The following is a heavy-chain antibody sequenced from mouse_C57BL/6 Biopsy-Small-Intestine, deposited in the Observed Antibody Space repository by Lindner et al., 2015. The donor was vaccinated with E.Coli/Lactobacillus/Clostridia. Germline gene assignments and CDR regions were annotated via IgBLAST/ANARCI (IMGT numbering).Heavy chain of an antibody. CDR2: ISAYNANT. Sequence: SVKVSCKASGYTFTTYGISWVRQAPGQGLEWMGWISAYNANTNYAQKLQGRVTMTTDTSTSTAYMELRSLRSDDTAVYYCAKDVGTYCSGGTCYSNGYWGQGTLVTVSS. V-gene: IGHV1-4*01. D-gene: IGHD1-1*02. CDR1: GYTFTTYG. J-gene: IGHJ4*01. CDR3: AKDVGTYCSGGTCYSNGY.